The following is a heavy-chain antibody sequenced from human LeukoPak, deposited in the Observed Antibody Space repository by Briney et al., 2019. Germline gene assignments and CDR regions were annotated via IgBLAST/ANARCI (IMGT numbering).Heavy chain of an antibody. V-gene: IGHV4-59*01. CDR2: IYYSGST. Sequence: SETLSLTCTVSGGSISSYYWSWIRQPPGKGLEWIGYIYYSGSTNYNPSLKSRVTISVDTSKNQFSLKLSSVTAADTAVYYCARDIYYDFWSGYFPYNWFDPWGQGTLVTVSS. CDR1: GGSISSYY. CDR3: ARDIYYDFWSGYFPYNWFDP. J-gene: IGHJ5*02. D-gene: IGHD3-3*01.